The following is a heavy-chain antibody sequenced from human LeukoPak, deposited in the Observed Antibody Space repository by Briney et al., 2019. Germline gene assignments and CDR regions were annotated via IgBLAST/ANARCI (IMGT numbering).Heavy chain of an antibody. V-gene: IGHV3-30*18. Sequence: GGSLRLSCAASGFTFSSYGMHWVRQAPGKGLDWMAVISYDGGNTYYSDSVKGRFTISRDNSKNTLYLQINSLRVEDTAVYYCAKDASPMGTWYCDIWGQGTLVSVSS. J-gene: IGHJ4*02. D-gene: IGHD1-26*01. CDR2: ISYDGGNT. CDR1: GFTFSSYG. CDR3: AKDASPMGTWYCDI.